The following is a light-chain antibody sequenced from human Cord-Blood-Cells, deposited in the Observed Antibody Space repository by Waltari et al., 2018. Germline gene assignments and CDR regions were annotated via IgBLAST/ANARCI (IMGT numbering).Light chain of an antibody. V-gene: IGKV3-15*01. CDR3: QQYNNWPPWT. J-gene: IGKJ1*01. Sequence: EIVMTQSPATLSVSPGERATLSCRASQSVSSNLAWYQQKPGQAPRPLIYGASXXXXXXXXXFSGSGSGTEFTLTISSLQSEDFAVYYCQQYNNWPPWTFGQGTKVEIK. CDR1: QSVSSN. CDR2: GAS.